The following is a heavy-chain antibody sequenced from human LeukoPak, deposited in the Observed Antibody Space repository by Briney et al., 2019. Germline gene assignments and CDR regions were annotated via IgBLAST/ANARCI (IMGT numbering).Heavy chain of an antibody. J-gene: IGHJ6*03. CDR2: IYSSGNT. D-gene: IGHD2-15*01. Sequence: PGGSLRLSCAASGFTVSSNYMSWVRQAPGKGLEWVSLIYSSGNTYYADSVKGRFTISRDNSKNTLYLQMNSLRAEDTAVYYCASKNKWWDPGFDYYYYMDVWGKGTTVTVSS. CDR3: ASKNKWWDPGFDYYYYMDV. CDR1: GFTVSSNY. V-gene: IGHV3-53*01.